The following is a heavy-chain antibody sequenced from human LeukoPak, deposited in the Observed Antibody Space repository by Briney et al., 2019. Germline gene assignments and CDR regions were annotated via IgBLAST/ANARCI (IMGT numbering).Heavy chain of an antibody. CDR1: DGSFSGYY. D-gene: IGHD3-22*01. CDR3: ARKGRDGRVVVIRAFDY. Sequence: PSETLSLTCAVYDGSFSGYYWSWIRQPPGKGLEWIGESNHSGSTNYNPSLKSRVTISVDTSKNQFSLKLSSVTAADTAVYYCARKGRDGRVVVIRAFDYWGQGTLVTVSS. J-gene: IGHJ4*02. V-gene: IGHV4-34*01. CDR2: SNHSGST.